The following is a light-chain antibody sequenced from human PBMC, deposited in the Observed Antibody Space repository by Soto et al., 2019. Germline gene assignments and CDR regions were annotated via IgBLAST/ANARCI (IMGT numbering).Light chain of an antibody. J-gene: IGKJ2*01. CDR1: QSISSW. V-gene: IGKV1-5*03. CDR3: QQYNSWYT. Sequence: DIQMTQSPSTLSASVGDRVTITCRASQSISSWLAWYQQKPGKAPKLLIYKASSLESGVPSRLSGSGSGTEFTLTISSLQPDDFATYYCQQYNSWYTFGQGTKLEIK. CDR2: KAS.